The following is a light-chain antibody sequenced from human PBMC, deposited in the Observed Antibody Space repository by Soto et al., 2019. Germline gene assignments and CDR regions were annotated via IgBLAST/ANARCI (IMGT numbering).Light chain of an antibody. CDR2: EVT. CDR1: SSYVGGYDY. V-gene: IGLV2-14*01. J-gene: IGLJ3*02. CDR3: TSYTDASPLV. Sequence: QSALTQPAYVSGSPGQSITISCTGTSSYVGGYDYVSWYQQHPGKAPKLMIYEVTNRPSGVSNRFSGSKSGNTASLTISGLQAEDEADYYCTSYTDASPLVLGGGTKLTVL.